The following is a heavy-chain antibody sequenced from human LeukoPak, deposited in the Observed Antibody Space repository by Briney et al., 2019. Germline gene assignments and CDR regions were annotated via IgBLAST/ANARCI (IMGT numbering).Heavy chain of an antibody. Sequence: GGSLRLSCAASGFTFDSYNMNWVRQAPGKGLEWVSYISSSSSTIYYADSVKGRFTISGDSAKTSLFLQMNSLRDEDTAVYYCARAYSSSSGRDAFDSWGLGTLVTVSS. CDR2: ISSSSSTI. CDR3: ARAYSSSSGRDAFDS. J-gene: IGHJ3*02. V-gene: IGHV3-48*02. CDR1: GFTFDSYN. D-gene: IGHD6-6*01.